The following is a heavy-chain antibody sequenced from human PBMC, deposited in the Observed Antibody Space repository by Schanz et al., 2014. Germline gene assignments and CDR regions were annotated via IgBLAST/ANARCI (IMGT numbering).Heavy chain of an antibody. CDR2: MNESHSTI. D-gene: IGHD5-12*01. Sequence: EVQLLESGGGLVQPGGSLRLSCEASGFSFGNYGMSWVRQAPGKGLEWVSAMNESHSTIYYADSVRGRFTISRDNAENTLFLQMNSLRAEDTAVYYCARKVVATIGGYYDNWGQGTLVTVSS. J-gene: IGHJ4*02. CDR1: GFSFGNYG. V-gene: IGHV3-23*01. CDR3: ARKVVATIGGYYDN.